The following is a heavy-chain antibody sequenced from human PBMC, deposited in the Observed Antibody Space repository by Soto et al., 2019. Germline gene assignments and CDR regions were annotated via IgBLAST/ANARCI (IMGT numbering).Heavy chain of an antibody. J-gene: IGHJ4*02. D-gene: IGHD1-26*01. CDR2: IYASGSP. CDR1: GGSISFYY. CDR3: ARGVGSSPPQY. Sequence: SETLSLTCTISGGSISFYYWSWIRQTAGQGLEWIGYIYASGSPYYNPSLRSRVTISADTSKNQISLKLTSPTAADTAVYYCARGVGSSPPQYWGRGTLVTVSS. V-gene: IGHV4-59*01.